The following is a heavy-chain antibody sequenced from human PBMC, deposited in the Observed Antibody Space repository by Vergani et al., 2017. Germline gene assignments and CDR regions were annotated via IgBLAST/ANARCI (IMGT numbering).Heavy chain of an antibody. CDR1: GLTSSYYG. V-gene: IGHV3-30*03. D-gene: IGHD1-26*01. J-gene: IGHJ1*01. CDR2: ISYDGTQK. Sequence: QVHLVESGGGVVQPGRYLRLSCVVSGLTSSYYGIHWVRQAPGKGLEWVAVISYDGTQKYYADSVKGRFTISRANSKSTLYLQMNSLRTEDTAVYYCAAKSCGTPGCQIGYFREWGQGTLVTVSS. CDR3: AAKSCGTPGCQIGYFRE.